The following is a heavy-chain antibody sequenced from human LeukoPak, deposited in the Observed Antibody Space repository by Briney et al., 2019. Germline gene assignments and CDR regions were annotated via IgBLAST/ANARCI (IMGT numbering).Heavy chain of an antibody. J-gene: IGHJ4*02. D-gene: IGHD3-22*01. V-gene: IGHV3-7*01. CDR2: IKQDGSEK. CDR3: ARRPGGTYYYDSSGYYYDY. Sequence: GGSLRLSCAASGFTFSSYWMSWVRQAPGKGLEWVANIKQDGSEKYYVDSVKGRFTISRDNAKNSLYLQMNSLRAEDTAVYYCARRPGGTYYYDSSGYYYDYWGQGTLVTVSS. CDR1: GFTFSSYW.